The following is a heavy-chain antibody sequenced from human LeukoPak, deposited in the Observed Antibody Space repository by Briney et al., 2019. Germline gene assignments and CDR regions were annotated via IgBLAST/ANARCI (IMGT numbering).Heavy chain of an antibody. V-gene: IGHV1-2*02. J-gene: IGHJ6*03. CDR3: ARGRPIQLEYYYYYYYMDV. CDR1: GGTFSSYA. Sequence: ASVKVSCKASGGTFSSYAISWVRQAPGQGLEWMGWINPNSGGTNYAQKFQGRVTMTRDTSISIAYMELSRLRSDDTAVYYCARGRPIQLEYYYYYYYMDVWGKGTTVTISS. CDR2: INPNSGGT. D-gene: IGHD1-1*01.